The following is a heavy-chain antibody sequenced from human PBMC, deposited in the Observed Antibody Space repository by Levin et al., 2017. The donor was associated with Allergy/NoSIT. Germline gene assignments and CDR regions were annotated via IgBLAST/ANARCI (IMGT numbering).Heavy chain of an antibody. CDR2: IKSKSDGETT. J-gene: IGHJ4*02. CDR1: GFPFTQAW. Sequence: GGSLRLSCTASGFPFTQAWMTWVRQAPGKGLEWVGRIKSKSDGETTDVAAPVKGRFTISRADSKNMVFLQMNSLKTEATAIYYCKSPVVAVGSDYWGQGTRVTVSA. D-gene: IGHD2-15*01. CDR3: KSPVVAVGSDY. V-gene: IGHV3-15*01.